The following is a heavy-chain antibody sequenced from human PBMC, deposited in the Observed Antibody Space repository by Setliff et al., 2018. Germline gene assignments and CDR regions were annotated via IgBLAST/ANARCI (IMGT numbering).Heavy chain of an antibody. D-gene: IGHD3-10*01. Sequence: SETLSLTCTVSGASINNHFWSWIRQPPGKGLEWIGYLSHSGSSNYNPSLKSRVTMLVDTSKNQFSLKLSSVTAADTAVYYCTTDRRGDGLMFFDYWGRGIPVTVSS. V-gene: IGHV4-59*11. CDR3: TTDRRGDGLMFFDY. CDR1: GASINNHF. J-gene: IGHJ4*02. CDR2: LSHSGSS.